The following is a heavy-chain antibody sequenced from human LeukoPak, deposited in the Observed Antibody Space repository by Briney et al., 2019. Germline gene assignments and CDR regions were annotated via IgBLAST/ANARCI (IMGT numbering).Heavy chain of an antibody. V-gene: IGHV3-74*01. CDR2: LNGDASST. Sequence: GGSLRLSCATSGFTFCGHWMHWVRQAPGKGLVWVSRLNGDASSTNYADSVNGRFTISRDNAKNTLYLQMNGLRAEDTAVYFCARGGLITIYPASWVPGTLVTVSS. J-gene: IGHJ5*02. CDR1: GFTFCGHW. D-gene: IGHD3-3*01. CDR3: ARGGLITIYPAS.